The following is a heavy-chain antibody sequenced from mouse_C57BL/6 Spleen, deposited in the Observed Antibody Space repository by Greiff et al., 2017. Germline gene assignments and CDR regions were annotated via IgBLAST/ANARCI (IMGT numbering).Heavy chain of an antibody. J-gene: IGHJ2*01. V-gene: IGHV1-72*01. Sequence: QVQLQQPGAELVQPGASVKLSCKASGYTFTSYWMHLVKQRPGRGLEWIGRLDPNSGGTKYNEKFKSKATLTVDKPSSTSYMQLSSLTSEDSAVYYCANGDWDWYCDYWGQGTTLTVSS. CDR2: LDPNSGGT. D-gene: IGHD4-1*01. CDR3: ANGDWDWYCDY. CDR1: GYTFTSYW.